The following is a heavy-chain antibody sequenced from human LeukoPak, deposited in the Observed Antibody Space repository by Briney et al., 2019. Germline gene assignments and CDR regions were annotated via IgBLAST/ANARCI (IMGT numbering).Heavy chain of an antibody. CDR3: ARMTFGGMDF. J-gene: IGHJ6*04. CDR2: TRSKVNNHTT. D-gene: IGHD3-16*01. Sequence: PGGSLRLSCAASVITLSDQYMEGVRQTPGKGLEWVGRTRSKVNNHTTEYAASVKGRFTISRDDSNNSLYLQMNSLKTEDTAVYYCARMTFGGMDFWGKGTTVTVSS. CDR1: VITLSDQY. V-gene: IGHV3-72*01.